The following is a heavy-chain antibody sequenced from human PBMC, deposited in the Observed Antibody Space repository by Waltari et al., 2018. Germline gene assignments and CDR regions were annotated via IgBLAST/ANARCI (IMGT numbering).Heavy chain of an antibody. Sequence: QVQLQESGPGLVKPSDTLSLTCAVSGYSISSSNWWGWLRQPPGKGLEWIGYIYYSGSTYYNPSLKSRVTMSVDTSKNQFSLKLSSVTAVDTAVYYCALGSSGYLGGFDYWGQGTLVTVSS. V-gene: IGHV4-28*01. CDR2: IYYSGST. D-gene: IGHD3-22*01. J-gene: IGHJ4*02. CDR3: ALGSSGYLGGFDY. CDR1: GYSISSSNW.